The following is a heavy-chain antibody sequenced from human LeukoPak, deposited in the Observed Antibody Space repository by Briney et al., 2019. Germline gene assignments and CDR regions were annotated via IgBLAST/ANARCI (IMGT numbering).Heavy chain of an antibody. CDR1: GGSGSSSSCY. D-gene: IGHD6-6*01. J-gene: IGHJ4*02. V-gene: IGHV4-39*01. Sequence: PSETLSLTCTVSGGSGSSSSCYWGWIRQPPGKGLEWIGSIYYSGSTYYNPSLRSRVTISIDTSKNQFSLSLSSVTAADTAVYYCARRRSGSSDYDFWGQGTLVSVSS. CDR2: IYYSGST. CDR3: ARRRSGSSDYDF.